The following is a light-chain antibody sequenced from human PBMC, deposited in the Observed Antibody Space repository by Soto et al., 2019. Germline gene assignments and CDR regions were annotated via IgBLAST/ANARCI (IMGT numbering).Light chain of an antibody. CDR3: QQYNSYSWT. CDR2: KAS. V-gene: IGKV1-5*03. J-gene: IGKJ1*01. Sequence: DIQMTQSPSTLSASVGDRVTITCRASQSISSWLAWYQQKPGKAPKLLIYKASSLESGVPSRFSCSGSGTEFTLTISSLQPDDFATYSCQQYNSYSWTIGQGTKVDIK. CDR1: QSISSW.